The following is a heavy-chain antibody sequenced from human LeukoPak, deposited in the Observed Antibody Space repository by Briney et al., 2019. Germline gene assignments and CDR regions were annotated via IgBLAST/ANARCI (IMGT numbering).Heavy chain of an antibody. CDR2: IYTSGST. V-gene: IGHV4-4*07. Sequence: PSETLSLTCTVSGGSISSYYWSWIRQPAGKGLEWIGRIYTSGSTNYNPSLKSRVTMSVGTSKNQFSLKLSSVTAADTAVYYCAREAITMVRGVITWFDPWGQGTLVTVSS. CDR1: GGSISSYY. D-gene: IGHD3-10*01. J-gene: IGHJ5*02. CDR3: AREAITMVRGVITWFDP.